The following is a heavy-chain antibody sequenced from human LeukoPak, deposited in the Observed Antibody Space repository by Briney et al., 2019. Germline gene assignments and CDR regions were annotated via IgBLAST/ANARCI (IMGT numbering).Heavy chain of an antibody. Sequence: SGGSLRLSCAASGFTFSSYAMHWVRQAPGKGLEWVAVISYDGNNKYYADSVKGRFTISRDNSKNTLYLQMNSLRAEDTAVYYCASQGGLLWFGELSGGMDVWGQGTTVTVSS. CDR3: ASQGGLLWFGELSGGMDV. D-gene: IGHD3-10*01. V-gene: IGHV3-30*04. CDR1: GFTFSSYA. CDR2: ISYDGNNK. J-gene: IGHJ6*02.